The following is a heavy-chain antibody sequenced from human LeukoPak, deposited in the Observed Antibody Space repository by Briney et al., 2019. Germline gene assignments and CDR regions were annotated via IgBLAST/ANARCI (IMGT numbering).Heavy chain of an antibody. Sequence: GESLRLSCAASGFTFSSYGMHWVRQAPGKGLEWVAVISYDGSNKYYADSVKGRFTISRDNSKNTLYLQMNSLRAEDTAVYYCAKDWSIVATSDWFDPWGQGTLVTVSS. CDR2: ISYDGSNK. V-gene: IGHV3-30*18. CDR1: GFTFSSYG. CDR3: AKDWSIVATSDWFDP. J-gene: IGHJ5*02. D-gene: IGHD5-12*01.